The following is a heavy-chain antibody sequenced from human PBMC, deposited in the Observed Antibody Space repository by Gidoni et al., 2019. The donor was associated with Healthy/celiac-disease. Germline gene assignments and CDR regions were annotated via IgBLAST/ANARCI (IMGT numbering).Heavy chain of an antibody. CDR1: GYSFTCSW. Sequence: EVQRVQSGAEVKKPGESLKISWRGSGYSFTCSWFGWVRQLPGKGLGWMGIIYAGDSDTRYSPSFQGQVTISADKSISTAYLQWSSLKASDTAMYYCARREWNYGHEFQHWGQGTLVTVSS. J-gene: IGHJ1*01. CDR2: IYAGDSDT. CDR3: ARREWNYGHEFQH. D-gene: IGHD1-7*01. V-gene: IGHV5-51*01.